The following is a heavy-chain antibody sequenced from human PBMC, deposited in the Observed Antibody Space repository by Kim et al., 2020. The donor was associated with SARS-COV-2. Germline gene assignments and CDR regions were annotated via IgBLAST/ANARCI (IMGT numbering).Heavy chain of an antibody. Sequence: SETLSLTCAVYGGSFSGYYWSWIRQPPGKGLEWIGEINHSGSTNYNPSLKSRVTISVDTSKNQFSLKLSSVTAADTAVYYCARGTHRGYSYGLDYWGQGTLVTVSS. CDR2: INHSGST. CDR3: ARGTHRGYSYGLDY. V-gene: IGHV4-34*01. CDR1: GGSFSGYY. D-gene: IGHD5-18*01. J-gene: IGHJ4*02.